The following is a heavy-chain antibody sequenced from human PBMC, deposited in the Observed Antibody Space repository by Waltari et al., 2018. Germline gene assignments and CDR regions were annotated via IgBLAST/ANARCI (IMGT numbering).Heavy chain of an antibody. CDR3: AKDSRAAAWGWFDP. CDR1: GFTFDDYA. Sequence: EVQLVESGGGLVQPGRSLRLSCAASGFTFDDYAMHWVRQAPGKGLEWVSGISWNSGRIGYADSVKGRFTISRDNAKNSLYLQMNSLRAEDTALYYCAKDSRAAAWGWFDPWGQGTLVTVSS. J-gene: IGHJ5*02. CDR2: ISWNSGRI. V-gene: IGHV3-9*01. D-gene: IGHD6-13*01.